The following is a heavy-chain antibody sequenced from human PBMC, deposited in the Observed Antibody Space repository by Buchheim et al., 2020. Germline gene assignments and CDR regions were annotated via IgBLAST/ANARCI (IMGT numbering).Heavy chain of an antibody. D-gene: IGHD1-7*01. CDR3: SRENSGTTGYYSYYYNDV. CDR2: TNPSGGST. J-gene: IGHJ6*03. CDR1: GYTFNSYY. Sequence: QVQLVQSGAEVKRPGASVKVSCKASGYTFNSYYMIWVRQATGQGLEWMGITNPSGGSTRYAQKFQGRVTMTRDTSKSTVYMELSSMRSEDTAVYYCSRENSGTTGYYSYYYNDVWGKGTT. V-gene: IGHV1-46*02.